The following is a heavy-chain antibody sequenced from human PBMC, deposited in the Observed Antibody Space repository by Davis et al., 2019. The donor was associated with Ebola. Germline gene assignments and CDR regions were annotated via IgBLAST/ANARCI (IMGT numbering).Heavy chain of an antibody. J-gene: IGHJ4*02. CDR3: ARAPPLYSSGWYLSY. D-gene: IGHD6-19*01. Sequence: GGSLRLSCAASGFTFSSYAMHWVRQAPGKGLEWVAVISYDGSNKYYADSVKGRFTISRDNSKNTLYLQMNSLRAEDTAVYYCARAPPLYSSGWYLSYWGQGTLGTVSS. CDR2: ISYDGSNK. CDR1: GFTFSSYA. V-gene: IGHV3-30-3*01.